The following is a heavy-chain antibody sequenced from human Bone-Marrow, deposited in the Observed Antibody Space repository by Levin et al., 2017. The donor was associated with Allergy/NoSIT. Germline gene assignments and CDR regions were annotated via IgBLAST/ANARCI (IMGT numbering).Heavy chain of an antibody. J-gene: IGHJ4*02. D-gene: IGHD3-22*01. CDR3: AREGPFYYDSSPLLGFES. V-gene: IGHV3-48*02. Sequence: PGESLKISCAASGFTFSNYNMNWVRQAPGKGLEWVSYISSRGTPIYYADSVKGRFSISRDNAKNSLYLQMNSLRDEDTAVYLCAREGPFYYDSSPLLGFESWGQGTLVTVSS. CDR1: GFTFSNYN. CDR2: ISSRGTPI.